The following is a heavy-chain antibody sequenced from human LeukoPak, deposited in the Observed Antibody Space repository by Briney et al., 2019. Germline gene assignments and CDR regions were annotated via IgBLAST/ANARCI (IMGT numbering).Heavy chain of an antibody. D-gene: IGHD3-3*01. CDR2: LKLYDGSI. V-gene: IGHV1-46*01. CDR3: ARDRSWSGYSDPQAFDY. Sequence: ASVKVSCKASGYSFIRYHIHWVRQAPGQGLEWMGVLKLYDGSISHAQKFQGRVTMTSDTSTSTVYMELSSLRSEDTAVYYCARDRSWSGYSDPQAFDYWGQGTLVTVSS. CDR1: GYSFIRYH. J-gene: IGHJ4*02.